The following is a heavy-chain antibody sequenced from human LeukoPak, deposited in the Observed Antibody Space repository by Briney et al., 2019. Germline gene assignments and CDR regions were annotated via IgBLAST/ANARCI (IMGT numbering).Heavy chain of an antibody. CDR2: IKQDGSEK. J-gene: IGHJ3*02. CDR3: ARGDSGYDYASYAFDI. CDR1: GFTFSSYW. V-gene: IGHV3-7*01. D-gene: IGHD5-12*01. Sequence: PGGSLRLSCAASGFTFSSYWMSWVRQAPGKGLEWVANIKQDGSEKYYVDSVKSRFTISRDNAKNSLYLQMNSLRAEDTAVYYCARGDSGYDYASYAFDIWGQGTMVTVSS.